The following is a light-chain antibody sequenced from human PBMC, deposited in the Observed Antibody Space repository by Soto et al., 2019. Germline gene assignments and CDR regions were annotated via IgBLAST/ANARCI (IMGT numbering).Light chain of an antibody. J-gene: IGLJ3*02. CDR2: DVS. CDR1: SSDVGGYNY. Sequence: QSALTQTRSVSGSPGQSVTISCTGTSSDVGGYNYVSWYQQHPGKAPKLMIYDVSKRPSGVPDRFFGSKSGNTASLTISGLQAEDEADYYCCSYAGDYTWVFGGGTQLTVL. CDR3: CSYAGDYTWV. V-gene: IGLV2-11*01.